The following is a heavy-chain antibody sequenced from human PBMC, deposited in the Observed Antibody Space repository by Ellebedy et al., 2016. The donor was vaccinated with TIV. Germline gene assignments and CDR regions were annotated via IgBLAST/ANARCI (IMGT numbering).Heavy chain of an antibody. V-gene: IGHV3-74*01. CDR3: TRDDVSYGMEV. Sequence: GESLKISCAASGFTFTNYWMHWVRQAPGKGLMLVSSVNSGGRGPRYAESVKGRFTISRDNAKKTVDLQMSSLRDEDTAVYFCTRDDVSYGMEVWGQGTTVIVSS. CDR1: GFTFTNYW. CDR2: VNSGGRGP. J-gene: IGHJ6*02.